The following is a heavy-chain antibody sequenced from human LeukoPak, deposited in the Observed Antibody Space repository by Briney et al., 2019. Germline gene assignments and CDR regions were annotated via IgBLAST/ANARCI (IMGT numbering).Heavy chain of an antibody. CDR2: IYTSGST. Sequence: PSETLSLTCTVSGGSISSGSYYWSWIRQPAGKGLEWIGRIYTSGSTNYNPSLESRVTISVDTSKNQFSLKLSSVTAADTAVYYCARESSQLVSYWGQGTLVTVSS. V-gene: IGHV4-61*02. CDR3: ARESSQLVSY. CDR1: GGSISSGSYY. D-gene: IGHD6-13*01. J-gene: IGHJ4*02.